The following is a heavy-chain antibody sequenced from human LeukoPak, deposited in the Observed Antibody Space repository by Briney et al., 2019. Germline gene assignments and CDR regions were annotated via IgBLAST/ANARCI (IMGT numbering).Heavy chain of an antibody. CDR1: GYTFTSYD. D-gene: IGHD6-13*01. Sequence: ASVKVSCKASGYTFTSYDINWVRQATGQGLEWMGWMNPNSGNTGYAQKFQGRVTMTRNTSISTAYMELSSLRSEDTAVYYCARGIRAAAGSDHWGQGTLVTVSS. J-gene: IGHJ4*02. CDR2: MNPNSGNT. CDR3: ARGIRAAAGSDH. V-gene: IGHV1-8*01.